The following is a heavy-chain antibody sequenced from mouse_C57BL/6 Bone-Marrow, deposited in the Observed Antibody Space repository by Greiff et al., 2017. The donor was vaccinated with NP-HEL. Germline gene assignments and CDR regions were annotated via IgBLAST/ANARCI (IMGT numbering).Heavy chain of an antibody. Sequence: QVQLQQSGAELARPGASVKLSCKASGYTFTSYGISWVKQRTGQGLEWIGEIYPRSGNTYYNEKFKGKATLTADKSSSTAYMELRSLTSEDSAVYFWAPIATVGYFDVWGTGTTVTVSS. CDR3: APIATVGYFDV. V-gene: IGHV1-81*01. D-gene: IGHD1-1*01. J-gene: IGHJ1*03. CDR1: GYTFTSYG. CDR2: IYPRSGNT.